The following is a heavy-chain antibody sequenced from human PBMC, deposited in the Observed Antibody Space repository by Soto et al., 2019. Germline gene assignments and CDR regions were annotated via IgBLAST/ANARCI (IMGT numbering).Heavy chain of an antibody. Sequence: SENLSLTCTVSGGSISSGDYYWSWIRQPPGTGLGWIGYIYYSGSTYDNPSIKSRVTISVDTSNNQFSRKLSSVTAADTAVYYCASGTYYYGSGSYIRAEYFQHWGQGTLVTVSS. CDR2: IYYSGST. CDR1: GGSISSGDYY. CDR3: ASGTYYYGSGSYIRAEYFQH. D-gene: IGHD3-10*01. V-gene: IGHV4-30-4*01. J-gene: IGHJ1*01.